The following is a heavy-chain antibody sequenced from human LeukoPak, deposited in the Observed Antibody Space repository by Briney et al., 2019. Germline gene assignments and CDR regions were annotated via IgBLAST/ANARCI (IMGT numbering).Heavy chain of an antibody. V-gene: IGHV1-2*02. Sequence: GASVKVSCKASGYTFTGYYMHWVRQAPGQGLEWMGWINPNSGGTNYAQKFQGRVTMTRDTSISTAYMELSRLRSDDTAVYYCARELVIYPTDWFDPWGQGTLVTVSS. CDR3: ARELVIYPTDWFDP. J-gene: IGHJ5*02. CDR2: INPNSGGT. D-gene: IGHD3-9*01. CDR1: GYTFTGYY.